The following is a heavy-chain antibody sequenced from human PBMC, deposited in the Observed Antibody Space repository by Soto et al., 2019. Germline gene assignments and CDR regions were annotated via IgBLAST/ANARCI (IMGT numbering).Heavy chain of an antibody. D-gene: IGHD3-10*01. J-gene: IGHJ5*02. CDR3: HRFGELGGRNWFDP. V-gene: IGHV5-10-1*01. Sequence: QVPGKGLEWMGRIDPSDSYTNYSPSFQGHVTISADKSISTAHLQWSSLKASDTAMYYCHRFGELGGRNWFDPWGQGTLVTVSS. CDR2: IDPSDSYT.